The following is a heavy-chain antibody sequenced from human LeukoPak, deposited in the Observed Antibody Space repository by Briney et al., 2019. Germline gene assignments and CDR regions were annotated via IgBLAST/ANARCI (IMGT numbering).Heavy chain of an antibody. J-gene: IGHJ3*02. D-gene: IGHD5-18*01. Sequence: GASVKVFCKASGYTFTSYGISWVRQAPGQGLEWMGWISAYNGNTNYAQKLQGRVTMTTVTSTSTAYMELRSLRADDTAVYYCARELYSYVHLDAFDIWGQGTMVTVSS. V-gene: IGHV1-18*01. CDR3: ARELYSYVHLDAFDI. CDR1: GYTFTSYG. CDR2: ISAYNGNT.